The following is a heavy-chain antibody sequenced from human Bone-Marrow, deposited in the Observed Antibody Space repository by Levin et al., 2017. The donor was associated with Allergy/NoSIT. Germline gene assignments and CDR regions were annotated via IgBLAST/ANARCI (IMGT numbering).Heavy chain of an antibody. D-gene: IGHD3-3*01. CDR2: ISGTGDRT. J-gene: IGHJ4*02. V-gene: IGHV3-23*01. CDR3: AKSDIRGRITIFGVVMSY. CDR1: GFTFRNYA. Sequence: PGESLKISCAASGFTFRNYAMSWVRQAPGKGLEWVSGISGTGDRTYYTDSVKGRFSISRDNSKNTVYLQMNNMRAEDTAVYYCAKSDIRGRITIFGVVMSYWGQGTLVTVSS.